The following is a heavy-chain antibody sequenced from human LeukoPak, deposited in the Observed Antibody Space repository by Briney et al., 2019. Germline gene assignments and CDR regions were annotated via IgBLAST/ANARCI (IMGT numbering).Heavy chain of an antibody. CDR1: GFTFSSYW. CDR3: ARETLLTGKDY. CDR2: INSDGSST. Sequence: GGSLRLSCAASGFTFSSYWMHWVRQAPGKGLVWVSRINSDGSSTSYADSVKGRFTISRDNAKNTLYLQMNSLRDEDTAVYYCARETLLTGKDYWGQGTPVTVSS. D-gene: IGHD3-9*01. V-gene: IGHV3-74*01. J-gene: IGHJ4*02.